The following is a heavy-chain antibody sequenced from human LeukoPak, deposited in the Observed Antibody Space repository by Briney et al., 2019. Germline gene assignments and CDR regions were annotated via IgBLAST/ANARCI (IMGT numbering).Heavy chain of an antibody. Sequence: PGGSLRLSCAASGFTFSSYAMHWVRQAPGKGLEWVAVISYDGSSKYYADSVKGRFTISRDNSKNTLYLQMNSLRAEDTAVYYCASRPPYYYDSSGYRDYWGQGTLVTVSS. CDR2: ISYDGSSK. CDR1: GFTFSSYA. J-gene: IGHJ4*02. D-gene: IGHD3-22*01. CDR3: ASRPPYYYDSSGYRDY. V-gene: IGHV3-30-3*01.